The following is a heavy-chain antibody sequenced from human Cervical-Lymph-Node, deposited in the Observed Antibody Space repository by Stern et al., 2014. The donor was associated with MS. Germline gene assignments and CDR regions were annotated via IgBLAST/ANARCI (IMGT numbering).Heavy chain of an antibody. Sequence: VQLVESGGGVVQPGRSLRLSCAASGFTFSAHGMHWVRQAPGKGLEWVAVIWYDGSSKYYADSVKGRLTISRDNSKNTLYLQLNSLRAEDTAVFYCARGLYYFDYWGRGTLVTVSS. CDR3: ARGLYYFDY. J-gene: IGHJ4*02. V-gene: IGHV3-33*01. CDR2: IWYDGSSK. CDR1: GFTFSAHG.